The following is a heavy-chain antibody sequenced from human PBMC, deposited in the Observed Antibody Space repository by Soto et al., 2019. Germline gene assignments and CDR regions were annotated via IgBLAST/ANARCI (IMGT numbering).Heavy chain of an antibody. CDR3: RCALTTTEAYLQY. Sequence: QVHLVDSGGGVVQPGGSLRLSCAASGFGFTDIGMHWVRQAPGKGLEWVAVISSDGSYKSYADSVNGRFTISRDNSKRMLYLQMNSLRPDDTAVYFCRCALTTTEAYLQYWGQGTLVIVSS. CDR2: ISSDGSYK. CDR1: GFGFTDIG. D-gene: IGHD1-1*01. V-gene: IGHV3-30*03. J-gene: IGHJ4*02.